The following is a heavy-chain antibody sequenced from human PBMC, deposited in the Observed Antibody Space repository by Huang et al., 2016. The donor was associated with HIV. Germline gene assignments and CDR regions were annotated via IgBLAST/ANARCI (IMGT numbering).Heavy chain of an antibody. CDR1: GFTFSSYG. CDR2: IRYDGSNK. V-gene: IGHV3-30*02. D-gene: IGHD3-10*01. J-gene: IGHJ3*02. CDR3: AKGSMANAFDI. Sequence: QVQLVESGGGVVQPGGSLRLSCAASGFTFSSYGMHWFRQAPVKGLEWVEFIRYDGSNKYYADSVRGRFTISRDNSKKPLYLQMNSLRAEDTAVYYCAKGSMANAFDIWGQGTMVTVSS.